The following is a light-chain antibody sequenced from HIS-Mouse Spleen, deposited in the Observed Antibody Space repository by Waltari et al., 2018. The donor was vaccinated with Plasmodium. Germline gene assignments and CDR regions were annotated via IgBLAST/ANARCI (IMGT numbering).Light chain of an antibody. Sequence: SYALTQPPSVAVSTGQTARITCSGDALPKKYAYWYQQKSGQAPVLVIYEDSKRPTGIPERFSGSSSGTMATLNISGAQVEDEADYYCYSTDSSGNHRVFGGGTKLTVL. CDR1: ALPKKY. J-gene: IGLJ3*02. CDR3: YSTDSSGNHRV. CDR2: EDS. V-gene: IGLV3-10*01.